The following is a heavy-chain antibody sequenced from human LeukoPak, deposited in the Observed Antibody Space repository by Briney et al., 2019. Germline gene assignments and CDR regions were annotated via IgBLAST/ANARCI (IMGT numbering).Heavy chain of an antibody. J-gene: IGHJ4*02. CDR2: IYYSGST. CDR1: GGSISSSSYY. D-gene: IGHD3-3*01. Sequence: TSETLSLTCTVSGGSISSSSYYWGWIRQPPGKGLEWIGSIYYSGSTYYNPSLKSRVTISVDTSKNQFSLKLSSVTAADTAVYYCARLRLTIFGVVPYYFDYWGQGTLVTVSS. V-gene: IGHV4-39*01. CDR3: ARLRLTIFGVVPYYFDY.